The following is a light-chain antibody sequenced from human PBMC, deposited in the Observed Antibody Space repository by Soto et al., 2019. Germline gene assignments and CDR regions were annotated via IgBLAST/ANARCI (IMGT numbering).Light chain of an antibody. V-gene: IGKV3-20*01. Sequence: EIVLTQSPGTLSSSPGERATLSCRASQSIDNRYLAWYQHKPGQAPRLLIYATSSRATGIPDRXGGSGSGXXXXXXXXXXEPEDFAVYYCQQYFGSSWTFGQGTKVDIK. CDR2: ATS. CDR1: QSIDNRY. CDR3: QQYFGSSWT. J-gene: IGKJ1*01.